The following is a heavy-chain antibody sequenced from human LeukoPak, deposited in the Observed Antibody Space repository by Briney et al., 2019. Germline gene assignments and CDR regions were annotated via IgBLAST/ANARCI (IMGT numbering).Heavy chain of an antibody. CDR1: GVTVSSNY. D-gene: IGHD2-2*02. Sequence: GGSLRLSCAASGVTVSSNYMSWVRQAPGKGLEWVSVIYSGGSTYYADSVKGRFTISRDNSKNTLYLQMNSLRAEDTAVYYCARSEYCSSTSCYTNPNYFDYWGQGTLVTVSS. CDR2: IYSGGST. V-gene: IGHV3-53*01. J-gene: IGHJ4*02. CDR3: ARSEYCSSTSCYTNPNYFDY.